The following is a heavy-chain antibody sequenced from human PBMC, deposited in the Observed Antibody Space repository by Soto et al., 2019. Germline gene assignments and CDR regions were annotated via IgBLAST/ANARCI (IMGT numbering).Heavy chain of an antibody. CDR2: INHSGST. CDR3: ASAFVGHYYYYYYGMDV. CDR1: GGSFSGYY. D-gene: IGHD2-15*01. V-gene: IGHV4-34*01. J-gene: IGHJ6*02. Sequence: PSETLSLTCAVYGGSFSGYYWSWIRQPPGKGLEWIGEINHSGSTNYNPSLKSRVTISVDTSKNQFSLKLSSVTAADTAVYYCASAFVGHYYYYYYGMDVWGQGTTVTVSS.